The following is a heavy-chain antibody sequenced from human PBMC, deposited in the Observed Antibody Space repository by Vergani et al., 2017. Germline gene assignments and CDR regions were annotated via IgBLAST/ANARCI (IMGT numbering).Heavy chain of an antibody. CDR2: IYYSGSS. CDR1: GASIRSSNYY. Sequence: QLQLQESGPGLVKPSATLSLTCSVSGASIRSSNYYWGWIRQPPGKGLEWIASIYYSGSSYYNPSLKSLVTISVDTSKNQFSLKLSSVTAADTAVYFCARHSTVEWLVKLGWIDPWGQGILFTVSS. CDR3: ARHSTVEWLVKLGWIDP. D-gene: IGHD6-19*01. J-gene: IGHJ5*02. V-gene: IGHV4-39*01.